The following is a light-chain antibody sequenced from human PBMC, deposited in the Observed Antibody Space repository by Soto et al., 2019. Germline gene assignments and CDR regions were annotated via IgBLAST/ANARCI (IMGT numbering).Light chain of an antibody. J-gene: IGLJ2*01. V-gene: IGLV2-11*01. CDR2: DVS. CDR1: SSDVGGYNY. Sequence: QSVLTQPRSVSGSPGQSVTISCTGTSSDVGGYNYVSWYQQHPGKAPKLMIYDVSKRPSGVPDRFSGSKSGNTASLTISGLQAEDEAEYYCCSYAGSYTFEGVFGGGTKLTVL. CDR3: CSYAGSYTFEGV.